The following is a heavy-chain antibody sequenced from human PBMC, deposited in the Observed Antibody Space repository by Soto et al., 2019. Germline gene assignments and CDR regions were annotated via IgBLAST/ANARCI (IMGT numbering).Heavy chain of an antibody. D-gene: IGHD2-15*01. CDR1: GYTFTSYA. CDR2: INAGNGNT. Sequence: ASVKVSCKASGYTFTSYAMHWVRQAPGQRLEWMGWINAGNGNTKYSQKLQGRVTITRDTSASTAYMELRSLRSDDTAVYYCARELGYCSGGSCYDYMDVWGKGTTVTVSS. J-gene: IGHJ6*03. CDR3: ARELGYCSGGSCYDYMDV. V-gene: IGHV1-3*01.